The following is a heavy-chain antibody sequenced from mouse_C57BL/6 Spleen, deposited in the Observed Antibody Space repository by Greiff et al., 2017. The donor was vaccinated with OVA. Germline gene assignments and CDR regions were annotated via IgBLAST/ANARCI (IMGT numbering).Heavy chain of an antibody. Sequence: EVQLVESGGGLVQPGGSMKLSCAASGFTFSDAWMDWVRQSPEKGLEWVAEIRNKANNHATYYAESVKGRFTISRDDSKSSVYLQMNSLRAEDTGIYYCTRAYYYGSSRGWYFDVWGTGTTVTVSS. CDR2: IRNKANNHAT. J-gene: IGHJ1*03. V-gene: IGHV6-6*01. D-gene: IGHD1-1*01. CDR3: TRAYYYGSSRGWYFDV. CDR1: GFTFSDAW.